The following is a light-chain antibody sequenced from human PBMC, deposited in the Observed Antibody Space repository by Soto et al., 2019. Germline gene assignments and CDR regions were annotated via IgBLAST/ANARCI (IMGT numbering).Light chain of an antibody. J-gene: IGLJ1*01. Sequence: QSALTQPASVSGSPGQSITISCTGTSSDVGGYNYVSWYQQHPGKAPKFMIYEVSNRPSGVSNRFSGSKSGNTASLTISGLQAEDEADYYCSSYTSSSTYVFGTATKLTVL. CDR3: SSYTSSSTYV. CDR1: SSDVGGYNY. CDR2: EVS. V-gene: IGLV2-14*01.